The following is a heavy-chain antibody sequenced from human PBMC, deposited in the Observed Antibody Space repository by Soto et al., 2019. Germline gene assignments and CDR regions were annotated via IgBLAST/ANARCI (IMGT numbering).Heavy chain of an antibody. CDR1: GSTFSDYY. J-gene: IGHJ5*02. V-gene: IGHV3-11*06. CDR2: ISSSSSYT. Sequence: GGSLRLSCAASGSTFSDYYMSWIRQAPGKGLEWVSYISSSSSYTNYADSVKGRFTISRDNAKNSLYLQMNSLRAEDTAVYYCARDQAGWFDPWGQGTLVTVSS. CDR3: ARDQAGWFDP. D-gene: IGHD6-25*01.